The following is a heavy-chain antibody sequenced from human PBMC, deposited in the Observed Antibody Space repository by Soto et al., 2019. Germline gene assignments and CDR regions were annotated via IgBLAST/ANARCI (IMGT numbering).Heavy chain of an antibody. Sequence: SETLSLTCAVSGGSISSSNWWSWVRQPPGKGLEWIGEIYHSGSTNYNPSLKSRVTISVDKSKNQFSLKLSSVTAADTAVYYCARVDAGATDYYYYYGMDVWGQGTTVTVSS. CDR3: ARVDAGATDYYYYYGMDV. D-gene: IGHD1-26*01. V-gene: IGHV4-4*02. J-gene: IGHJ6*02. CDR2: IYHSGST. CDR1: GGSISSSNW.